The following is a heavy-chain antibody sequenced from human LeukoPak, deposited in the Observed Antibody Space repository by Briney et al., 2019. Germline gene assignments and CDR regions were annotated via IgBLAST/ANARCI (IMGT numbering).Heavy chain of an antibody. J-gene: IGHJ4*02. CDR1: GFTVSSYG. CDR3: ARGDYCGSGSYPY. Sequence: GGSLRPSRAAAGFTVSSYGMHWVRQAPGKGLVWVSRINSDGSSTSHADSVKGRFTISRDNAKNTLYLQMNSLRAEDTAVYYCARGDYCGSGSYPYWGQGTLVTVSS. D-gene: IGHD3-10*01. CDR2: INSDGSST. V-gene: IGHV3-74*01.